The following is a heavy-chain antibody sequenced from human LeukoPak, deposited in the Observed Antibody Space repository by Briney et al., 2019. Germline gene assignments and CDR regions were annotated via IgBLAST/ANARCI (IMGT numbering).Heavy chain of an antibody. CDR2: INPSGGST. V-gene: IGHV1-46*01. CDR3: ARDEVVSDYYDSSGDY. Sequence: ASVKVSCKASGYTFTSYYMHWVRQAPGQGLEWMGIINPSGGSTSYAQKSQGRVTMTRDTSTSTVYMELSSLRSEDTAVYYCARDEVVSDYYDSSGDYWGQGTLVTVSS. J-gene: IGHJ4*02. D-gene: IGHD3-22*01. CDR1: GYTFTSYY.